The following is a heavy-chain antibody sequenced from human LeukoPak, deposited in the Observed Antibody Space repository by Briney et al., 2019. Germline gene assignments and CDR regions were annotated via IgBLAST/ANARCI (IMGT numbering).Heavy chain of an antibody. J-gene: IGHJ4*02. CDR1: EFTFSSYD. D-gene: IGHD6-13*01. Sequence: GGSLRLSCAASEFTFSSYDMHWVRHVTGKGLEWVSTIDTAGNTWYPDSVKGRFTISRENAKNSLNLQMNSLRVGDTAVYYCARAKMPGIQAAGRVNYFDSWGRGTLVTVSS. CDR3: ARAKMPGIQAAGRVNYFDS. CDR2: IDTAGNT. V-gene: IGHV3-13*01.